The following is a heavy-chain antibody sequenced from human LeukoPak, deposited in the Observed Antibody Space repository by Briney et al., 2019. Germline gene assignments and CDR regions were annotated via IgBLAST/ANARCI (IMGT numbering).Heavy chain of an antibody. J-gene: IGHJ4*02. CDR1: GFTFSSYW. V-gene: IGHV3-74*01. D-gene: IGHD3-22*01. CDR2: INSDGSST. Sequence: PGGSLRLSXAASGFTFSSYWMHWVRQAPGKGLVWVSRINSDGSSTSYADSVKGRFTISRDNAKNTLYLQMNSLRAEDTAVYYCATSSYYYDSSGYYQEGFFDYWGQGTLVTVSS. CDR3: ATSSYYYDSSGYYQEGFFDY.